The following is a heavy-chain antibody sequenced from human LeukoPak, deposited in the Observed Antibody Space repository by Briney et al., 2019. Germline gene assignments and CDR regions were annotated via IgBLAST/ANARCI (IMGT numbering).Heavy chain of an antibody. CDR2: ISSISSAT. J-gene: IGHJ6*02. Sequence: GGSLRLSCAASGFTFSSYSMKWARQARERGLEWVSYISSISSATYYADSVKGRFTISRDDARNSLYLQMTSLRDEDTAVYYCARALRHYYGMDVWGQGTTVTVSS. CDR3: ARALRHYYGMDV. V-gene: IGHV3-48*02. D-gene: IGHD4-17*01. CDR1: GFTFSSYS.